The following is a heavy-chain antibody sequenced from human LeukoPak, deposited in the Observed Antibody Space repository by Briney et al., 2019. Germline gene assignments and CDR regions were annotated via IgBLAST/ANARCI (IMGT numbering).Heavy chain of an antibody. CDR2: IYYSGST. CDR3: ARGYSSSWYAATLWFDP. Sequence: PSETLSLTCTVSGGSISSYYWSWIRQPPGNGLEWTGYIYYSGSTNYNPSLKSRVTISVDTSKNQFSLKLSSVTAADTAVYYCARGYSSSWYAATLWFDPWGQGTLVTVSS. J-gene: IGHJ5*02. CDR1: GGSISSYY. D-gene: IGHD6-13*01. V-gene: IGHV4-59*01.